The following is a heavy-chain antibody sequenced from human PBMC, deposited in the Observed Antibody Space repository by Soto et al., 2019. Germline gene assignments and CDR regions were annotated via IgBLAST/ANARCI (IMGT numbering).Heavy chain of an antibody. CDR1: GGSVSGGAYQ. J-gene: IGHJ6*02. D-gene: IGHD5-12*01. Sequence: QVQLQESGPGLARPSETLSLTCSVSGGSVSGGAYQWTWIRQPPGKGLEWIGYVHFSGGTNYNPYLESRVTISIDTSRDQFSLELTSLTAADTAVYFCARDNMATFDYHYYGMDVWGQGTTVTVSS. CDR2: VHFSGGT. CDR3: ARDNMATFDYHYYGMDV. V-gene: IGHV4-61*08.